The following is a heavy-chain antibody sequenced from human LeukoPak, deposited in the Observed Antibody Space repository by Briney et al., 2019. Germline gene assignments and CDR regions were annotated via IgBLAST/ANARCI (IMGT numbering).Heavy chain of an antibody. J-gene: IGHJ2*01. D-gene: IGHD3-9*01. CDR1: GFTFSSYA. CDR2: INGGGGST. CDR3: AKNRAGYNWYFDL. Sequence: GGSLRLYCAASGFTFSSYAMSWVRQAPGKGLEWVSAINGGGGSTYYADSVKGRFTISRDNSKNTLYLQMNSLRAEDTAVYYCAKNRAGYNWYFDLWGRGTLVTVSS. V-gene: IGHV3-23*01.